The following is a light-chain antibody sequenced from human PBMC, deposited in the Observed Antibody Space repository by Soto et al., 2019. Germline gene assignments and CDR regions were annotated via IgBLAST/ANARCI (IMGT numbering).Light chain of an antibody. V-gene: IGLV3-25*03. CDR1: ALPKQY. CDR2: KDS. CDR3: QSADSSGSLYV. J-gene: IGLJ1*01. Sequence: SYELTQPPAVSVSPGQTARITCSGDALPKQYAYWYQQKPGQATVLGIYKDSERPSGIPERFYGSSSGTTVTLTISGVQAEDEAEYYCQSADSSGSLYVFGTGTKLTVL.